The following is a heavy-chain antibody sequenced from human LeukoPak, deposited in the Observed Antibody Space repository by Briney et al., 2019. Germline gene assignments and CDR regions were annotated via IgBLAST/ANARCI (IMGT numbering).Heavy chain of an antibody. J-gene: IGHJ4*02. CDR1: GDNISDNY. Sequence: SETLSLTCTVSGDNISDNYWSWLRQFAGKGLEWIGRIHISGGTNYNPSLKSRVTISVDTSKNQFSLKLSSVTAADTAVYYCARVGDRGYWGQGTLVTVSS. CDR3: ARVGDRGY. D-gene: IGHD1-14*01. V-gene: IGHV4-4*07. CDR2: IHISGGT.